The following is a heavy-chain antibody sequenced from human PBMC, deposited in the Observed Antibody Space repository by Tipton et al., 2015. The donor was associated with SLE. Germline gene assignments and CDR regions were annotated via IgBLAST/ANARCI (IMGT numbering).Heavy chain of an antibody. CDR3: ARTLGAIAHTVYDAFDI. V-gene: IGHV4-59*11. D-gene: IGHD1-26*01. Sequence: LRLSCTVSGGSITIHYWNWIRQPPGKGLEWIGYIHYSGTTHDNPSLKSRVTMSVDMSKNQFSLRLTSVTAADTAVYYCARTLGAIAHTVYDAFDIWGQGKMVTVSS. CDR1: GGSITIHY. CDR2: IHYSGTT. J-gene: IGHJ3*02.